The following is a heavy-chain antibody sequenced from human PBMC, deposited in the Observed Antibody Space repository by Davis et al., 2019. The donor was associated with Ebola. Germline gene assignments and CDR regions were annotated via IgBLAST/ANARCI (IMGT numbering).Heavy chain of an antibody. V-gene: IGHV1-18*04. J-gene: IGHJ4*02. CDR3: ARRRTWYGTGLDY. Sequence: ASVKVSCKASGYTLSAFSVQWVRQAPGQGLEWMGWISAYNGNTNYAQKLQDRVTLTTDTSTTTAYMEVRGLRSDDTAVYYCARRRTWYGTGLDYWGQGTLVTVSS. D-gene: IGHD6-13*01. CDR1: GYTLSAFS. CDR2: ISAYNGNT.